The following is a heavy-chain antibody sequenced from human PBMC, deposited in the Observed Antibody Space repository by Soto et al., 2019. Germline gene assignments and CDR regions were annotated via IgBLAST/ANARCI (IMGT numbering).Heavy chain of an antibody. CDR1: GGSISYDY. Sequence: SETLSLTCTVSGGSISYDYWSWIRQPPGKGLEWIGYIYHSGSTNYNPSLKSRLTISVNTSKNQFSLMLSSVTAADTAVYYCARILSSSWIVSVDYRGQGTLVTVSS. J-gene: IGHJ4*02. V-gene: IGHV4-59*08. CDR3: ARILSSSWIVSVDY. CDR2: IYHSGST. D-gene: IGHD6-13*01.